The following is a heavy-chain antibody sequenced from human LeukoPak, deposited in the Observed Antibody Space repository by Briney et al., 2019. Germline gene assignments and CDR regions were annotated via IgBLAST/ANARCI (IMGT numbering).Heavy chain of an antibody. D-gene: IGHD3-10*01. V-gene: IGHV3-66*01. Sequence: GGSLRLSCAASGFTVSSNYMSGVRQAPGKGLEWVSVIYSGGSTYYADSVKGRFTISRDNSKNTLYLQMNSLRAEDTAVYCCAAGSYYMYVYWGQGTLVTVSS. CDR3: AAGSYYMYVY. J-gene: IGHJ4*02. CDR2: IYSGGST. CDR1: GFTVSSNY.